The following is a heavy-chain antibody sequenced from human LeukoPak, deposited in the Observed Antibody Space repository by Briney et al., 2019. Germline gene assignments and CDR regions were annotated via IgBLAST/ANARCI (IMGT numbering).Heavy chain of an antibody. D-gene: IGHD5-12*01. CDR1: GLTFDDYA. CDR2: KSWHSGSI. CDR3: ANDSPCMVATIRDPPVYDY. V-gene: IGHV3-9*01. J-gene: IGHJ4*02. Sequence: GGSLRLSCAVSGLTFDDYAMQWVRRAPAKGPEEVSGKSWHSGSIIYADSVKGRFTISGDNAKNSLYLAMNGLMAEGTALYYCANDSPCMVATIRDPPVYDYWGQGTLVTVSS.